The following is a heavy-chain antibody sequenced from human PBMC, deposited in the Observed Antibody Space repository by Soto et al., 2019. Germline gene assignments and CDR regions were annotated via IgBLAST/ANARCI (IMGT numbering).Heavy chain of an antibody. D-gene: IGHD2-8*01. CDR2: ISGSGGST. J-gene: IGHJ6*02. CDR1: GFTFSSYA. Sequence: EVQLLESGGGLAQPGGSLRLSCAASGFTFSSYAMSWVRQAPGKGLEWVSAISGSGGSTYYADSVKGRFTISRDNSKNALYLQMNSLRAEDTAVYYCAKDHLVYAIEFGYYSYGMDVWGQGTTVTVSS. V-gene: IGHV3-23*01. CDR3: AKDHLVYAIEFGYYSYGMDV.